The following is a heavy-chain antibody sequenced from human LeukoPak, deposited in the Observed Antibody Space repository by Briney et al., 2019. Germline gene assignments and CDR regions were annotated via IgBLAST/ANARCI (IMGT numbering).Heavy chain of an antibody. J-gene: IGHJ3*02. Sequence: GGSLRLSCAASGSTFSTYSMNWVRQAPGKGLVWVSRINAYGSSTNYADSVKGRFTISRDNAKNTVYLQMNSLSAEDTAMYYCTFSSYGDHVGVDAFDMWGQGTMVTVSS. CDR2: INAYGSST. CDR3: TFSSYGDHVGVDAFDM. D-gene: IGHD4-17*01. CDR1: GSTFSTYS. V-gene: IGHV3-74*01.